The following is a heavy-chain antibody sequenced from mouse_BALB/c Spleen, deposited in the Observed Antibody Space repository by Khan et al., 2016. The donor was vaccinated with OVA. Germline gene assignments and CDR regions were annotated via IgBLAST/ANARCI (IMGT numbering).Heavy chain of an antibody. D-gene: IGHD2-4*01. V-gene: IGHV3-2*02. J-gene: IGHJ3*01. CDR2: INYSGNT. CDR1: GYSITSEYA. CDR3: ERKECYDYDPFAY. Sequence: EVQLQESGPGLVKPSQSLSLTCTVTGYSITSEYAWNWIRQFPGNKLEWMGYINYSGNTRFNPSLKSRTSITRDTSKNQFFLQLNSVTTVDTATYYCERKECYDYDPFAYWGQGTLVTVSA.